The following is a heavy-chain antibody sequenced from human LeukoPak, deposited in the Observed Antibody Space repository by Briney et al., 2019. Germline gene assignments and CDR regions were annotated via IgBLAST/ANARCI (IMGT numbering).Heavy chain of an antibody. J-gene: IGHJ4*02. Sequence: GGSLRLSCAAFGFTFSSYAMHWVRQAPGKGLEWVAVISYDGSNKYYADSVKGRFTISRDNSKNTLYLQMNSLRAEDTAVYYCARVMATNPGYWGQGTLVTVSS. V-gene: IGHV3-30-3*01. CDR2: ISYDGSNK. CDR3: ARVMATNPGY. D-gene: IGHD5-24*01. CDR1: GFTFSSYA.